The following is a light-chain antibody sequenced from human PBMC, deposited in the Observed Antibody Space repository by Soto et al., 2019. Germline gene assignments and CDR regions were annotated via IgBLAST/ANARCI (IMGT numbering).Light chain of an antibody. CDR2: DAS. V-gene: IGKV1-5*01. CDR3: QQYTNTNNTWM. CDR1: QTISSW. J-gene: IGKJ1*01. Sequence: DIQITQSPSTLSASVGASVPITCLAIQTISSWLAWYQQKTGKAPKLLIYDASTLESGVPSRFSGSGSGTEFTLIISGLQPDDYATYYCQQYTNTNNTWMVGQVHKGEIK.